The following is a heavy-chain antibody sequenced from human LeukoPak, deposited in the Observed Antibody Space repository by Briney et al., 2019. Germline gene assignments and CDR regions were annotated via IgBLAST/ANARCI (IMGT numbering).Heavy chain of an antibody. CDR2: INPNSGGT. J-gene: IGHJ3*02. Sequence: ASVKDSCKASGYTFTGYYMHWVRQAPGQGLEWMGWINPNSGGTNYAQKFQGRVTMTRDTSISTAYMELSRLRSDDTAVYYCAILDVIVVVNDAFDIWGQGTMVTVSS. CDR1: GYTFTGYY. V-gene: IGHV1-2*02. D-gene: IGHD3-22*01. CDR3: AILDVIVVVNDAFDI.